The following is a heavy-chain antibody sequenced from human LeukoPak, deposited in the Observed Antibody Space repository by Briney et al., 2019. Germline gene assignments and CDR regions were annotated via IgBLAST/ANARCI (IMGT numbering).Heavy chain of an antibody. Sequence: ASVKVSCKASGYTFTGYYMHWVRQAPGQGLEWMGWINPNSGGTNYAQKFQGRVTMTRDTSISTAYMELSRLRSDDTAVYYCERDRIYCSSTSCYSAFDIWGQGTMVTVSS. CDR2: INPNSGGT. J-gene: IGHJ3*02. V-gene: IGHV1-2*02. CDR1: GYTFTGYY. D-gene: IGHD2-2*02. CDR3: ERDRIYCSSTSCYSAFDI.